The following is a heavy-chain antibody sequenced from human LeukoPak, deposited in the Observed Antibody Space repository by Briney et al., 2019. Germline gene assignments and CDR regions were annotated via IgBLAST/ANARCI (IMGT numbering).Heavy chain of an antibody. CDR1: GFTFSSYE. CDR3: ATLGALVVITHWYFDL. V-gene: IGHV3-48*03. Sequence: GGSLRLSCAASGFTFSSYEVNWVRQAPGKGLEWVSYISSSGSTIYYADSVKGRFTISRDNAKNSLYLQMNSLRAEDMAVYYCATLGALVVITHWYFDLWGRGTLVTVSS. CDR2: ISSSGSTI. J-gene: IGHJ2*01. D-gene: IGHD3-22*01.